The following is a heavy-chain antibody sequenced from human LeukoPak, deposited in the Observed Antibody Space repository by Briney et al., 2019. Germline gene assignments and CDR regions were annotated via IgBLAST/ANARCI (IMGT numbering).Heavy chain of an antibody. CDR2: INPNSGGT. CDR1: GYTFTGYY. Sequence: ASVKVSCKASGYTFTGYYMHWVRQAPGKGLEWMGRINPNSGGTNYAQKFKGRVTMTRDTSISTAYMELSRLRSDDTAVYYCARGAYGSGSYYSNWFDPWGQGTLVTVSS. V-gene: IGHV1-2*06. D-gene: IGHD3-10*01. CDR3: ARGAYGSGSYYSNWFDP. J-gene: IGHJ5*02.